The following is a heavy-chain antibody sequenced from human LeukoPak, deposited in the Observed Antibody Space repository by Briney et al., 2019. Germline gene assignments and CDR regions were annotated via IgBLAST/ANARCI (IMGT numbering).Heavy chain of an antibody. CDR1: GYTFTDYD. V-gene: IGHV1-8*03. D-gene: IGHD4-17*01. CDR2: INPNSAST. J-gene: IGHJ3*01. Sequence: ASVKVSCKTSGYTFTDYDVHWVRQAPGQGLEWMGWINPNSASTNYAQRFQGRVTFTMDTSLSIAYIELSSLTSEDAPVYFCARGDFGETNTAFDVWGQGTLVAVSS. CDR3: ARGDFGETNTAFDV.